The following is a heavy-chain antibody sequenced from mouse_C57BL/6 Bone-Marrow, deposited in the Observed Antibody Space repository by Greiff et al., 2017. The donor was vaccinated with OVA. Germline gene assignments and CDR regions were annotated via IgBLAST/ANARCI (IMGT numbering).Heavy chain of an antibody. CDR2: IYPRDGST. Sequence: VKLVESGPELVKPGASVKLSCKASGYTFTSYDINWVKQRPGPGLEWIGWIYPRDGSTKSNEKFKGKATLTVDTSSSTAYLELHSLTSEDSAVYFCARTGTPWYFDVWGTGTTVTVSS. D-gene: IGHD4-1*01. CDR3: ARTGTPWYFDV. CDR1: GYTFTSYD. V-gene: IGHV1-85*01. J-gene: IGHJ1*03.